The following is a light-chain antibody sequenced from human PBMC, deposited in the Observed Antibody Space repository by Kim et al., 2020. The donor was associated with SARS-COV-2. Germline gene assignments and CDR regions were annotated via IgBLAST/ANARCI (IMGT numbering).Light chain of an antibody. CDR1: ERISNH. CDR3: QQSYTTPIT. V-gene: IGKV1-39*01. CDR2: GAS. J-gene: IGKJ5*01. Sequence: AAVGDRVTITCRTSERISNHLNWYQQKPGRAPRLLVFGASSLHTGVPSRFSGSGSGTDVTLTVSSLQPEDFSTYYCQQSYTTPITFGQGTRLEIK.